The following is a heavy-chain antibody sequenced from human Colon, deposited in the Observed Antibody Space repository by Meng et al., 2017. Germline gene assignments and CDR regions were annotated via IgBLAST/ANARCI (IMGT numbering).Heavy chain of an antibody. CDR3: ATEYSYGRYFDY. D-gene: IGHD5-18*01. J-gene: IGHJ4*02. CDR2: INPNSGGT. V-gene: IGHV1-2*06. CDR1: GYTFTGYY. Sequence: ASVKVSCKASGYTFTGYYMHWVRQAPGQGLEWMGRINPNSGGTNYAQKFQSRVTMTRDTSISTAYMELSSLRSDDTAGYYCATEYSYGRYFDYWGQGTLVTVSS.